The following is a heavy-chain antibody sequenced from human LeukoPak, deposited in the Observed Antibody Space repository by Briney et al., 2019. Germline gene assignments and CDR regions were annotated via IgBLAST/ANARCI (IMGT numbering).Heavy chain of an antibody. V-gene: IGHV4-59*01. CDR3: ARGGRYCSSTSCYSRRYYYYYMDV. Sequence: SETLSLTCTVSDGSISSYYWSWIRQPPGKGLEWIGYIYYSGSTNYNPSLKSRVTISVDTSKNQFSLKLSSVTAADTAVYYCARGGRYCSSTSCYSRRYYYYYMDVWGKGTTVTVSS. CDR2: IYYSGST. CDR1: DGSISSYY. D-gene: IGHD2-2*02. J-gene: IGHJ6*03.